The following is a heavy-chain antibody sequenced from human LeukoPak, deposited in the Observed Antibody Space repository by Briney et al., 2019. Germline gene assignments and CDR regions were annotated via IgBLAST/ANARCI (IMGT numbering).Heavy chain of an antibody. Sequence: GASVKVSCKASGYTFTGYYMHWVRQAPGQGLEWMGWINPNSGGTNYAQKFQGRVTMTRDTSISTAYMELSRLRSDDTAVYYCAGVDSSSWYPLNYWGQGTLVTVSS. V-gene: IGHV1-2*02. D-gene: IGHD6-13*01. CDR3: AGVDSSSWYPLNY. CDR1: GYTFTGYY. J-gene: IGHJ4*02. CDR2: INPNSGGT.